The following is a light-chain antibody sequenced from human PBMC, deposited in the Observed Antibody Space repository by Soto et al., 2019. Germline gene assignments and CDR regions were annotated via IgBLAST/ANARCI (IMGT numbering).Light chain of an antibody. V-gene: IGLV2-11*01. CDR2: DVS. CDR1: SSDVGDYNS. Sequence: QSALTQPRSVSGSPGQSVTVSCIGTSSDVGDYNSVSWYQQHPVKAPKLMIYDVSKRPSGVPDRFSGSKSGNTASLTISGLQAEDEADYYCCSYVGGYSYVFGIGTKVTVL. CDR3: CSYVGGYSYV. J-gene: IGLJ1*01.